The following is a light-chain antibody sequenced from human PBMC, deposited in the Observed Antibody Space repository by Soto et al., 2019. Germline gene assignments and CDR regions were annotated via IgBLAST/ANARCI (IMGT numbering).Light chain of an antibody. Sequence: DIQMTQSNSTLSASVGDRVTITCRASQSISSWLAWYQQKPGKAPKFLIYAASNLQSGVPSRFSGSGSGTDFTLTVNSLQPEDFATYYCQQGYTSAITFGQGTRLEIK. V-gene: IGKV1-39*01. CDR2: AAS. J-gene: IGKJ5*01. CDR1: QSISSW. CDR3: QQGYTSAIT.